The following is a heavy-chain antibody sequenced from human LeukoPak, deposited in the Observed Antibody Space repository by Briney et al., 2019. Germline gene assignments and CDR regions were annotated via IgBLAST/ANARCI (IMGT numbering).Heavy chain of an antibody. CDR1: GFTFSNYA. J-gene: IGHJ4*02. CDR2: ISDSGGST. V-gene: IGHV3-23*01. Sequence: AGSLRLSCAASGFTFSNYAMTWVRQAPGKGLEWVSGISDSGGSTYYADSVKGRFTISRDNSKNTLYLQMNSLRAEDTAVYYCAKSLSGGGYYFEYWGQGTLVTVSS. CDR3: AKSLSGGGYYFEY. D-gene: IGHD3-10*01.